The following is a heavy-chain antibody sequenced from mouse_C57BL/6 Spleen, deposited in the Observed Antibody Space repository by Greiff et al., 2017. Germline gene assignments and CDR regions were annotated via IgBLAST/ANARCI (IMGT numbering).Heavy chain of an antibody. CDR1: GYTFTSYG. J-gene: IGHJ4*01. D-gene: IGHD2-4*01. CDR2: IYPRSGNT. V-gene: IGHV1-81*01. CDR3: AGDSYDYPRDY. Sequence: QVQLKQPGAELARPGASVKLSCKASGYTFTSYGISWVKQRTGQGLEWIGEIYPRSGNTYYNEKFKGKATLTANKSSSTAYMELSSLTSEDSAVYFCAGDSYDYPRDYWGQGTSVTVSS.